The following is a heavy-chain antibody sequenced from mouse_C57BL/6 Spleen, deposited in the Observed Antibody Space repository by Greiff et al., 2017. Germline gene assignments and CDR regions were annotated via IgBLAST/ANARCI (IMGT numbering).Heavy chain of an antibody. CDR3: TRSYDYDVAWFAY. Sequence: QVQLQQSGAELVRPGASVTLSCKASGYTFTDYEMHWVKQTPVHGLEWIGAIDPETGGTAYNQKFKGKAILTADKSSSTAYMELRSLTSEDSAVYYCTRSYDYDVAWFAYWGQGTLVTVSA. CDR2: IDPETGGT. CDR1: GYTFTDYE. D-gene: IGHD2-4*01. J-gene: IGHJ3*01. V-gene: IGHV1-15*01.